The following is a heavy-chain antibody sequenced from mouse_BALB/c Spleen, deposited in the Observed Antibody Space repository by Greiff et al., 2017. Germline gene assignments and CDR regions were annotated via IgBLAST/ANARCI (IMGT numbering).Heavy chain of an antibody. CDR3: NEGVLHSYYALDY. Sequence: EVQLQQSGAELVRSGASVKLSCTASGFNFNDYYMHWVKQRPEQGLEWIGWIDHENGDTEYAPKFQGRATMTADTSSNTAYLQLSSLTSEDTAVYYSNEGVLHSYYALDYWGQGTLVTVSS. V-gene: IGHV14-4*02. CDR1: GFNFNDYY. D-gene: IGHD1-1*01. CDR2: IDHENGDT. J-gene: IGHJ4*01.